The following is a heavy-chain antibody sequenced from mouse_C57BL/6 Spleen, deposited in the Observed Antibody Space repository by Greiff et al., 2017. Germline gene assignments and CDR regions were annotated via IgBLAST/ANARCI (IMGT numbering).Heavy chain of an antibody. Sequence: VKLQQPGAELVKPGASVKMSCKASGYTFTSYWITWVKQRPGQGLEWIGDIYPGSGSTNYNEKFKSKATLTVDTSSSTAYMQLSSLTSEDSAVYYCARSWGSGSPFAYWGQGTLVTVSA. J-gene: IGHJ3*01. CDR1: GYTFTSYW. V-gene: IGHV1-55*01. CDR2: IYPGSGST. CDR3: ARSWGSGSPFAY. D-gene: IGHD3-2*02.